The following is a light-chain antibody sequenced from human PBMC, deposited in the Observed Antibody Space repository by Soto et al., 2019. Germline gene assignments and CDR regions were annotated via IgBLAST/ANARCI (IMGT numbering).Light chain of an antibody. J-gene: IGKJ1*01. Sequence: DIQMTQSPSTLSASVGDRVTITCRASQSISDWLAWYQQKPGKAPKFLIYKASNLESGVPSRFSGSGSGTEFTLTIGSAQPDDFATYYCQYYDSYSWTFGQGTKVEIK. CDR1: QSISDW. CDR2: KAS. CDR3: QYYDSYSWT. V-gene: IGKV1-5*03.